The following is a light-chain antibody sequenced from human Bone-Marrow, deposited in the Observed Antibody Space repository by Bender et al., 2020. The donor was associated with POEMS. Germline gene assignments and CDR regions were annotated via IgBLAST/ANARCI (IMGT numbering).Light chain of an antibody. Sequence: QSALTQPASVSGSPGQSITISCTGTSSDVGNYNLVSWYQHHPGKAPKLMIYEDDERPSGVSIRFSGSKSGNTASLTVSGLQAEDEADYYCSSYAGSNNLGVFGGGTKLTVL. J-gene: IGLJ3*02. CDR1: SSDVGNYNL. CDR3: SSYAGSNNLGV. V-gene: IGLV2-14*02. CDR2: EDD.